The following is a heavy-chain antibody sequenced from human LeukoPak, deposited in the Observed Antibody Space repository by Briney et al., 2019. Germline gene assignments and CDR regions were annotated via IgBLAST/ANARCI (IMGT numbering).Heavy chain of an antibody. CDR2: IYTSGST. CDR3: ARDPPGGSSSSLDY. V-gene: IGHV4-39*07. Sequence: SETLSLTCTVSGGSISSSSYYWGWIRQPPGKGLEWIGRIYTSGSTNYNPSLKSRVTISVDTSKNQFSLKLSSVTAADTAIYYCARDPPGGSSSSLDYWGQGTLVTVSS. J-gene: IGHJ4*02. D-gene: IGHD6-6*01. CDR1: GGSISSSSYY.